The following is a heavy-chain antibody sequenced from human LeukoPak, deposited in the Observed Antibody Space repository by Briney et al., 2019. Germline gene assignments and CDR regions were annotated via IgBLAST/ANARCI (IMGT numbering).Heavy chain of an antibody. V-gene: IGHV3-74*01. CDR3: VVGGSPGY. Sequence: GGSLRLSCVVSGFPFSRYAMNWVRQARRKGLVWVSRISTDGYTTDYADFVQGRFTASRDNTKNTWSLEMNSLRAEDTAVYYCVVGGSPGYWGQGTLVTVSS. J-gene: IGHJ4*02. D-gene: IGHD2-15*01. CDR1: GFPFSRYA. CDR2: ISTDGYTT.